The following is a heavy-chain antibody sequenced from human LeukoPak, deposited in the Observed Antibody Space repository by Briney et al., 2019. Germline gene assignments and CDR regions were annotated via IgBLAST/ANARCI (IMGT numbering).Heavy chain of an antibody. CDR2: IKQDGSEE. CDR3: ARGGYCSSTSCYPRDRFDY. Sequence: GGSLRLSCAASGFTFSSYWMSWVRQAPGKGLEWVANIKQDGSEEYYVDSVKGRFTISRDNAKNSLYLQMNSLRAEDTAVYYCARGGYCSSTSCYPRDRFDYWGQGTLVTVSS. V-gene: IGHV3-7*01. D-gene: IGHD2-2*01. CDR1: GFTFSSYW. J-gene: IGHJ4*02.